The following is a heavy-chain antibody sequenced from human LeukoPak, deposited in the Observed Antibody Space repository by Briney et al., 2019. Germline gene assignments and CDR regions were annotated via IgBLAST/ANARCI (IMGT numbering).Heavy chain of an antibody. V-gene: IGHV3-23*01. CDR2: LSGSGGST. CDR1: GFTFSSYA. D-gene: IGHD5-18*01. Sequence: GGSLRLSCPASGFTFSSYAMSWVRQAPGKGLEWVSSLSGSGGSTVYADSVKGRFTISRDNSKNTLFLQMNSLRAEDTAVYYCAKQSGYSYASGYYFDFWGQGTLVTVSS. CDR3: AKQSGYSYASGYYFDF. J-gene: IGHJ4*02.